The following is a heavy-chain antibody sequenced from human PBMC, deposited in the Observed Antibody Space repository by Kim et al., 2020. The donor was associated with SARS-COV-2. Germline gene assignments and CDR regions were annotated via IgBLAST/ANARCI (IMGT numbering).Heavy chain of an antibody. CDR1: GFTFSSYE. V-gene: IGHV3-48*03. D-gene: IGHD6-6*01. J-gene: IGHJ4*02. CDR2: ISSSGSTI. Sequence: GGSLRPSCAASGFTFSSYEMNWVRQAPGKGLEWVSYISSSGSTIYYADSVKGRFTISRDNAKNSLYLQMNSLRAEDTAVYYCASRFEYSSSLDYWGQGTLVTVSS. CDR3: ASRFEYSSSLDY.